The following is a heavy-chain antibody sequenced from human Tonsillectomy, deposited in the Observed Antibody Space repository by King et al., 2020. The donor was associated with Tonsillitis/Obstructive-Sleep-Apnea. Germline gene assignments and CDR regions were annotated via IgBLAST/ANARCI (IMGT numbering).Heavy chain of an antibody. CDR3: ARDGFCSSPSCYYWDFDL. CDR2: INTNTGDP. V-gene: IGHV7-4-1*02. CDR1: GYTFTSYA. J-gene: IGHJ2*01. D-gene: IGHD2-2*01. Sequence: QLVQSGSELKKPGDSVKVSCKASGYTFTSYAMNWVRQAPGQGLEWMGWINTNTGDPTYAQGFSGRFVFSLDTSVSTAYLHISSLKAEDTAVYYCARDGFCSSPSCYYWDFDLWGRGTLVTVSS.